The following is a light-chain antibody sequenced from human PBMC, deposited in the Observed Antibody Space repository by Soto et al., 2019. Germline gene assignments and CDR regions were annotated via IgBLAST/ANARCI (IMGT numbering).Light chain of an antibody. V-gene: IGKV1-5*01. Sequence: DIQMTQSPSTLSAAVGDRVTISCRASQTISSWLAWYQQKPGKAPKLLIYDASSVESGVPSNFSGSGSGTQFTRTISRLQPDDFATYYCQQYNSYPWTFGQGTKVEIK. CDR3: QQYNSYPWT. CDR2: DAS. CDR1: QTISSW. J-gene: IGKJ1*01.